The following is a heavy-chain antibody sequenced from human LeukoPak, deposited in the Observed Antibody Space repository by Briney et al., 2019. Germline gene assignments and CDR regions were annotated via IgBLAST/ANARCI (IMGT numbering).Heavy chain of an antibody. CDR2: IRQDGSER. D-gene: IGHD6-13*01. J-gene: IGHJ4*02. CDR1: GFTFTDFW. CDR3: ARDGVAPGLYFDL. V-gene: IGHV3-7*01. Sequence: GGSLRLSCAVSGFTFTDFWVNWVRQAPGKGLEWVASIRQDGSERTHVDSVKGRFTISRDNTKNSLYLQMSDLRAEDTAVYYCARDGVAPGLYFDLWGQGTLVTVSS.